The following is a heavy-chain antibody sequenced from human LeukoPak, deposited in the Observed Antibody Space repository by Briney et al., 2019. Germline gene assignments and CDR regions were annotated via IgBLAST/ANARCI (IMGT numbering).Heavy chain of an antibody. Sequence: PSETLSLTCTVSGVSISSYYWSWIRQPPGKGLEWIGYIYYRGSTNYNPSLKSRVTISVDTSKNQFSLKLSSVTAADTAVYYCARVDCSSTSCYRRYYYMDVWGKGTTVTVSS. V-gene: IGHV4-59*01. D-gene: IGHD2-2*02. CDR1: GVSISSYY. CDR2: IYYRGST. CDR3: ARVDCSSTSCYRRYYYMDV. J-gene: IGHJ6*03.